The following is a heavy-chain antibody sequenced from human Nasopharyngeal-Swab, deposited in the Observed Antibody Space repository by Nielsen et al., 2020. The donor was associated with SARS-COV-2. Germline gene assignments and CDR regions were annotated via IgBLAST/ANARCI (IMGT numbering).Heavy chain of an antibody. CDR1: GFTFNNYN. CDR3: ARDGLDYDFWSAYFMDV. J-gene: IGHJ6*02. V-gene: IGHV3-21*01. D-gene: IGHD3-3*01. Sequence: ESLKISCAASGFTFNNYNFNWVRQAPGKGLEWVSSISSSSSYIYYADSVKGRFTISRDNAKNSLYLQMNSLRAEDTAVYYCARDGLDYDFWSAYFMDVWGQGTTVTASS. CDR2: ISSSSSYI.